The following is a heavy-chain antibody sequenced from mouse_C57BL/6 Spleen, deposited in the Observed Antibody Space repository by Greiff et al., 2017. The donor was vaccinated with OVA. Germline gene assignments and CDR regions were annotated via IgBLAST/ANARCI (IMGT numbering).Heavy chain of an antibody. CDR2: IRSKSNNYAT. D-gene: IGHD2-2*01. CDR1: GFSFNTYA. J-gene: IGHJ1*03. V-gene: IGHV10-1*01. CDR3: VRHGVTHWYFDV. Sequence: DVKLVESGGGLVQPKGSLKLSCAASGFSFNTYAMNWVRQAPGKGLEWVARIRSKSNNYATYYADSVKDRFTISRDDSESMLYLQMNNVKTEDTAMYYCVRHGVTHWYFDVWGTGTTVTVSS.